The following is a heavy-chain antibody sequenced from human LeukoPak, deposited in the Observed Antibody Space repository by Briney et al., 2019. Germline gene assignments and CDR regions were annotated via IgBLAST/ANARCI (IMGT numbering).Heavy chain of an antibody. V-gene: IGHV3-21*04. Sequence: GGSLRLSCAASGFTFSDYYMNWFRQAPGKGLEWVSSISSSSSYIYYADSVKGRFTISRDNVKNVLYLQMNSLRPEDTALYYCAKDLSSAITSALVLDVWGQGTTV. CDR3: AKDLSSAITSALVLDV. J-gene: IGHJ6*02. CDR2: ISSSSSYI. D-gene: IGHD3-22*01. CDR1: GFTFSDYY.